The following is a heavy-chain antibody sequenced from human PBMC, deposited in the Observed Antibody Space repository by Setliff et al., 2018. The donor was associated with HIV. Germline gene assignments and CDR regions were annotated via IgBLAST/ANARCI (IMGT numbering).Heavy chain of an antibody. D-gene: IGHD3-22*01. V-gene: IGHV3-66*02. CDR3: ATRGRAYYYDSSGYFDY. CDR2: IYTGGST. J-gene: IGHJ4*02. CDR1: GFTVSRNY. Sequence: GGSLRLSCTASGFTVSRNYMSWVRQAPGKGLEWVSVIYTGGSTSYADSVKGRFTISRDNSKNALYLQMNSLRVEYTAVYFCATRGRAYYYDSSGYFDYWGQGALVTVSS.